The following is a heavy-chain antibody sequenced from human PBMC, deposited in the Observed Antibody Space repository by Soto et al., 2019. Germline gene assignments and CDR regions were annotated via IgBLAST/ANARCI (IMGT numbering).Heavy chain of an antibody. Sequence: QVQLQQWGAGLLKPSETLSLTCAVYGGSFSGYYWSWIRQPPGKGLEWLGEINHSGSTNYNPSLKGRVTISVDTSKNQYSLKLSSVTAADTAVYYCASVKDQAYYYGMDVWGQGTTVTVSS. CDR1: GGSFSGYY. CDR2: INHSGST. J-gene: IGHJ6*02. CDR3: ASVKDQAYYYGMDV. V-gene: IGHV4-34*01.